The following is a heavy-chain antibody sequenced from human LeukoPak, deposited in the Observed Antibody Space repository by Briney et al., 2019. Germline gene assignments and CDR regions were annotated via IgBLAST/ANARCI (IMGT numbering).Heavy chain of an antibody. CDR1: GYTFTDYY. J-gene: IGHJ4*02. CDR2: VDPEDGET. Sequence: GASVKVSCKVSGYTFTDYYMHWVQQAPGKGLEWMGLVDPEDGETIYAEKFQGRVTLTADTSTDTAYMELSSLRSEDTAVYYCATRSYCSSTSCRGYFDYWGQGTLVTVSS. V-gene: IGHV1-69-2*01. CDR3: ATRSYCSSTSCRGYFDY. D-gene: IGHD2-2*01.